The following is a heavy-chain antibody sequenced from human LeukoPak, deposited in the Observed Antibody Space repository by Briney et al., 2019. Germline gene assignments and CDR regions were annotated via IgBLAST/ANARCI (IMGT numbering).Heavy chain of an antibody. CDR2: IIPILGIA. V-gene: IGHV1-69*04. CDR3: ARSNGYCSSTSCQNYYYYGMDV. Sequence: SVKVSCKASGYTFTSYGISWVRQAPGQGLEWMGRIIPILGIANYAQKFQGRVTITADKSTSTAYMELSSLRSEDTAVYYCARSNGYCSSTSCQNYYYYGMDVWGQGTTVTVSS. D-gene: IGHD2-2*01. CDR1: GYTFTSYG. J-gene: IGHJ6*02.